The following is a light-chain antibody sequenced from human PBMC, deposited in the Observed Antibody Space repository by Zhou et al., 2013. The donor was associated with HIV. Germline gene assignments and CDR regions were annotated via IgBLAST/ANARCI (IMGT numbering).Light chain of an antibody. CDR2: RNT. V-gene: IGLV1-40*01. Sequence: QSVLAQPPSVSGAPGQRVTISCSGSSSNIGAGYAVHWYQQLPGTAPKLLIYRNTNRPSGVPDRFSGSKSGASASLAITELQAEDEAEYYCQSYDSSLRGVLFGGGTKLTV. CDR1: SSNIGAGYA. J-gene: IGLJ3*02. CDR3: QSYDSSLRGVL.